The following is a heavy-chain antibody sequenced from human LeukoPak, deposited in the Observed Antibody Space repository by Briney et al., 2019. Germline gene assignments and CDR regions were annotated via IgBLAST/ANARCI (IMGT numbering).Heavy chain of an antibody. CDR3: TRGGDDEGPNYFDY. V-gene: IGHV1-2*02. CDR2: INLNSGGT. CDR1: GYTFIDYY. D-gene: IGHD3-10*01. Sequence: ASVTVSCKASGYTFIDYYMHWVRQAPGHGLEWLGWINLNSGGTHYVQNFQGRVTMTRDTSISTAHMELDGLRYDDTAVYYCTRGGDDEGPNYFDYWGQGTLVTVSS. J-gene: IGHJ4*02.